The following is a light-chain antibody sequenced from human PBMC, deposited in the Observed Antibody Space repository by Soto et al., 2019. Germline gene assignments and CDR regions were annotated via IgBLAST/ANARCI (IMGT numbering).Light chain of an antibody. CDR1: TGAVTGSYY. J-gene: IGLJ3*02. CDR2: NTT. CDR3: LRYYGVPQHRV. Sequence: QAVVTQEPSLTVSPGGTVTLTCASSTGAVTGSYYPNWFQQKPGQAPRALIYNTTNKHSWTPARFSGSLLGGKAALSLSGVQPEDEAEYYCLRYYGVPQHRVCGGGTKLTVL. V-gene: IGLV7-43*01.